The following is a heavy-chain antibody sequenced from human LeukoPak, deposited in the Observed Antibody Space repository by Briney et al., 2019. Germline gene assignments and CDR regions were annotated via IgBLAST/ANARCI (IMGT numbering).Heavy chain of an antibody. CDR3: APQSPPGYGGNPYY. Sequence: GGSLRLSCAASGFTFSSYAMSWVRQAPGKGLEWVLAISGSGGSTYYADSVKGRFTISRDNSKNTLYLQMNSLRAEDTAVYYCAPQSPPGYGGNPYYWGQGTLVTVSS. CDR2: ISGSGGST. J-gene: IGHJ4*02. D-gene: IGHD4-23*01. V-gene: IGHV3-23*01. CDR1: GFTFSSYA.